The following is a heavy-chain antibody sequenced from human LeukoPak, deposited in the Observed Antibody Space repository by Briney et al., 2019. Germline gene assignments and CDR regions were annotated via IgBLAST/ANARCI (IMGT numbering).Heavy chain of an antibody. V-gene: IGHV4-34*01. CDR1: GGSCSGYY. Sequence: SENLSLTCAVYGGSCSGYYWSWIRQPPGMGLEWIGEINHSGSTNYNPSLKSRVTISVDTSKNQFSLKLSSVAAADTAVYYCARGGIVGPSARFDPWGQGTLVTVSS. CDR2: INHSGST. J-gene: IGHJ5*02. CDR3: ARGGIVGPSARFDP. D-gene: IGHD1-26*01.